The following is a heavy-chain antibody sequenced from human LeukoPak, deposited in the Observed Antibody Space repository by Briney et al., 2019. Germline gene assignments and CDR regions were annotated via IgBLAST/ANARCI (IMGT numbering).Heavy chain of an antibody. Sequence: PGRSLRLSCAASGFTFSSYGMHWVRQAPGKGLEWVAVIWYDGSNKYYADSVKGRFTISRDNSKNTLYLQMNSLRAEDTAVYYCVGGGDGYNRKDDAFDIWGQGTMVTVSS. CDR1: GFTFSSYG. J-gene: IGHJ3*02. CDR3: VGGGDGYNRKDDAFDI. D-gene: IGHD5-24*01. CDR2: IWYDGSNK. V-gene: IGHV3-33*01.